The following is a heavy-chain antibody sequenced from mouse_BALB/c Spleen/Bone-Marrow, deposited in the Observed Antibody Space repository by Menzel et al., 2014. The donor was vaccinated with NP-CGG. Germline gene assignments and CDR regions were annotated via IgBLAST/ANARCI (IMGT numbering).Heavy chain of an antibody. Sequence: VQLKQSGAELMKPGDSVKISCKATGYSFSSYWVEWVQQRPGHGLEWIGEILPGSGSANYNAKFKSMATFTADTYSNTAYMQHSSLTSEDSAVYYCARRGISWFAYWGQGTLVTVPA. CDR1: GYSFSSYW. J-gene: IGHJ3*01. V-gene: IGHV1-9*01. CDR3: ARRGISWFAY. CDR2: ILPGSGSA.